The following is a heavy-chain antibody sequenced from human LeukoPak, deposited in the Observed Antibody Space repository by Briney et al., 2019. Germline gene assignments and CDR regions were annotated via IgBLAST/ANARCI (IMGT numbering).Heavy chain of an antibody. V-gene: IGHV3-30*18. CDR1: GFTFSSYG. CDR2: ISYDGSNK. J-gene: IGHJ3*02. D-gene: IGHD2-21*02. CDR3: AKDSSTYCGGDCYEAFDI. Sequence: GRSLRLSCAASGFTFSSYGMHWVRQAPGKGLEWVAVISYDGSNKYYADSVKGRFTISRDNSKNTLYLQMNSLRAEDTAVYYCAKDSSTYCGGDCYEAFDIWGQGTMVTVSS.